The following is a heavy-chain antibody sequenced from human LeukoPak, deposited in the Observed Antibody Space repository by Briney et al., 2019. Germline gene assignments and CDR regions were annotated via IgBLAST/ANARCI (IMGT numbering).Heavy chain of an antibody. V-gene: IGHV4-34*01. CDR2: INHSGST. D-gene: IGHD6-13*01. J-gene: IGHJ4*02. CDR3: ARKYSSSWRTLEGHFDY. CDR1: GGSFSGYY. Sequence: PSETLSLTCAVYGGSFSGYYWSWIRQPPGKGLEWIGEINHSGSTNYNPSLKSRVTISVDTSKNQFSLKLSSVTAADTAVYYCARKYSSSWRTLEGHFDYWGQGTLVTVSS.